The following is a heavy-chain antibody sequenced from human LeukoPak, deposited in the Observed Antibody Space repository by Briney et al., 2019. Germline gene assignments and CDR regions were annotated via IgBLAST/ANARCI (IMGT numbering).Heavy chain of an antibody. J-gene: IGHJ5*02. CDR3: ASRVVLGWFDP. V-gene: IGHV1-69*13. Sequence: GASVKVSCKASGGTFRSYAISWVRQAPGQGLEWKGEIIPIFGTANYAQKFQGRVTITADESTSTAYMELSSLRSEDTAVYYCASRVVLGWFDPWGQGTLVTVSS. CDR2: IIPIFGTA. D-gene: IGHD2-8*02. CDR1: GGTFRSYA.